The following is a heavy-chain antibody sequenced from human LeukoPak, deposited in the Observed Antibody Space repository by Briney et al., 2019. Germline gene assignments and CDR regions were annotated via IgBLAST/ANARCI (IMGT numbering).Heavy chain of an antibody. J-gene: IGHJ4*02. CDR3: ARHSLYSSSSLDY. CDR2: IYYSGST. D-gene: IGHD6-6*01. Sequence: SETLSLTCTVSGGSISSSSYYWGWIRQPPGEGLEWIGSIYYSGSTYYNPSLKSRVTISVDTSRNQFSLKLSSVTAADTAVYYCARHSLYSSSSLDYWGQGTLVTVSS. V-gene: IGHV4-39*01. CDR1: GGSISSSSYY.